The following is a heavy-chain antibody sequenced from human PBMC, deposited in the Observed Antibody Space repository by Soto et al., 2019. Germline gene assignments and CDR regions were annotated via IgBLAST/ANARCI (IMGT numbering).Heavy chain of an antibody. J-gene: IGHJ4*02. Sequence: EVQLVESGGGLVQPGESLTLSCATSGFTFRNYWMSWVRQAPGKGLEWVASINPDGSAKFYVGSVKGRFTVSRDNTENLLYLQMSSLRVEDTAVYSCPKCYNNSGYYDYWGRGTLVTVSS. CDR1: GFTFRNYW. CDR2: INPDGSAK. CDR3: PKCYNNSGYYDY. D-gene: IGHD3-22*01. V-gene: IGHV3-7*02.